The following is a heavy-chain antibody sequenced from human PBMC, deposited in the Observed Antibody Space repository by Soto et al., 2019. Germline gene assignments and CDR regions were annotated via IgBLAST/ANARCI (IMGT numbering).Heavy chain of an antibody. CDR3: ARKSSSSDLYYYYGMDV. D-gene: IGHD6-6*01. Sequence: ASVKVSCKASGGTFSSYAISWVRQAPGQGLEWMGGIIPIFGTANYAQKFQGRVTITADESTSTAYMELSSLRSEDTAVYYCARKSSSSDLYYYYGMDVWGQGTTVTVSS. CDR1: GGTFSSYA. V-gene: IGHV1-69*13. CDR2: IIPIFGTA. J-gene: IGHJ6*02.